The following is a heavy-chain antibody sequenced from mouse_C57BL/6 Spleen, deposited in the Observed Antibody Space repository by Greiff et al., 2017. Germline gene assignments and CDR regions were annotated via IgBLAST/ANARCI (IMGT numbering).Heavy chain of an antibody. V-gene: IGHV1-80*01. J-gene: IGHJ4*01. CDR3: ARRDGSRKDAMDY. CDR1: GSAFSSYW. CDR2: IYPGDGDT. D-gene: IGHD1-1*01. Sequence: VQLQESGAELVKPGASVQISCKASGSAFSSYWMNWVKQRPGKGLEWIGQIYPGDGDTNYNGKFKGKATLTADKSSSTAYMQLSSLTSEDSAVYFCARRDGSRKDAMDYWGQGTSVTVSS.